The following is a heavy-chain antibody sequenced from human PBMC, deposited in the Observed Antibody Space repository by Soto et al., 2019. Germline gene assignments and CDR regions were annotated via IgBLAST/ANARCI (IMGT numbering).Heavy chain of an antibody. V-gene: IGHV3-13*01. CDR2: IGTAGDT. CDR3: ARDMRGRGYSSGNYYYGMDV. D-gene: IGHD5-18*01. CDR1: GFTFSSYD. J-gene: IGHJ6*02. Sequence: GGSLRLSCAASGFTFSSYDMHWVRQATGKGLEWVSAIGTAGDTYYPGSVKGRFTISRENAKNSLYLQMNSLRAEDTAVYYCARDMRGRGYSSGNYYYGMDVWGQGTTVTVSS.